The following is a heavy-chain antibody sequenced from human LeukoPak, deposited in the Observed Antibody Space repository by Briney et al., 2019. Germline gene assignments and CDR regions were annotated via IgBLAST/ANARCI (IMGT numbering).Heavy chain of an antibody. J-gene: IGHJ4*02. CDR1: GGTLNNNA. CDR3: ARMEGYAYSTS. V-gene: IGHV1-69*13. Sequence: SVKVSCKASGGTLNNNAINWVRQAPGQGLEWMGGVIPFFPATNYAQKFRGRVTIIADESTNTAYMEMTRLRSEDTAVYYCARMEGYAYSTSWGQGTLVTVSS. D-gene: IGHD2-15*01. CDR2: VIPFFPAT.